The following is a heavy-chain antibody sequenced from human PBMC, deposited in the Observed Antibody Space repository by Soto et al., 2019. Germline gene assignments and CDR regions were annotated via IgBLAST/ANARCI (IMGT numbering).Heavy chain of an antibody. CDR2: IYYSGST. V-gene: IGHV4-39*01. J-gene: IGHJ5*02. D-gene: IGHD3-22*01. CDR3: ARLLLITMIVVGPFDP. CDR1: GGSISSSSYY. Sequence: SSETLSLTCTVSGGSISSSSYYWGWLRQPPGKGLEWIGSIYYSGSTYYNPSLKSRVTISVDTSKNQFSLKLSSVTAADTAVYYCARLLLITMIVVGPFDPWGQGTLVTVSS.